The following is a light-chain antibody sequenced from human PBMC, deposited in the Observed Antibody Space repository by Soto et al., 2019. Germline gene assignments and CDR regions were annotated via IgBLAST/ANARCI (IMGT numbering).Light chain of an antibody. CDR2: GVN. Sequence: QSALTQPPSASGSPGQSVTISCTGTSSDVGSYNYVSWYQQHPDKAHKLIIYGVNERPSGVPDRFSGSKSGNTASLTVSGLQAEDEADYYCTSYAGSNNPVVSGGGTKLTVL. CDR1: SSDVGSYNY. CDR3: TSYAGSNNPVV. J-gene: IGLJ3*02. V-gene: IGLV2-8*01.